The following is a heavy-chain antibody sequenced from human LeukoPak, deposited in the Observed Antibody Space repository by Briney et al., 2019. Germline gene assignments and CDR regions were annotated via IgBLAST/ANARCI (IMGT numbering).Heavy chain of an antibody. J-gene: IGHJ4*02. CDR2: IYDTGST. V-gene: IGHV4-39*07. D-gene: IGHD3-3*01. CDR3: AREVAGFWSGEHFDY. CDR1: GGSLSSDSYY. Sequence: SETLSLTCTVSGGSLSSDSYYWAWIRQPPVKGLEWIGSIYDTGSTYYNPSLKTRVTISVDTSKNHFSLKLTSVTAADTAVYYCAREVAGFWSGEHFDYWGQGTLVTVSS.